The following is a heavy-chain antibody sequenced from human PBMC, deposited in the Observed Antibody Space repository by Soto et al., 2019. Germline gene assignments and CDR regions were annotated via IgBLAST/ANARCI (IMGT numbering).Heavy chain of an antibody. Sequence: QVQLVQSGAEVKKPGASVKVSCKASGYTFTSYDINWVRQATGQGLERMGWMNPNSGNTGYAQKFQGRVTMTRNTSISTAYMELSSLRSEDTAVYYCARVVLRYFDGLLQDYYYYYMHVWGKGTTVTVSS. J-gene: IGHJ6*03. D-gene: IGHD3-9*01. CDR3: ARVVLRYFDGLLQDYYYYYMHV. CDR2: MNPNSGNT. V-gene: IGHV1-8*01. CDR1: GYTFTSYD.